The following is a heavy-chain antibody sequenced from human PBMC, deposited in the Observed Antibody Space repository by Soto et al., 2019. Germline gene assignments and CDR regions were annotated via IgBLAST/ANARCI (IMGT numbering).Heavy chain of an antibody. CDR3: AREDSSSWYDRNWFDP. CDR1: GYTFTSYY. V-gene: IGHV1-46*03. D-gene: IGHD6-13*01. CDR2: INPSGGST. Sequence: GASVKVSCKASGYTFTSYYMHWVRQAPGQGLEWMGIINPSGGSTSYAQKFQGRVTMTRDTSTSTVYMELSSLRSEDTAVYYCAREDSSSWYDRNWFDPWGQGTLVTVSS. J-gene: IGHJ5*02.